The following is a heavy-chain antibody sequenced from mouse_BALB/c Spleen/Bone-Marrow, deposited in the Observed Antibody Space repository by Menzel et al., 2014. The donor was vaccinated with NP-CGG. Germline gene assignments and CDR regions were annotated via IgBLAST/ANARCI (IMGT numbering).Heavy chain of an antibody. CDR2: IDPANGNT. V-gene: IGHV14-3*02. CDR3: VRLDLFAY. CDR1: GFNIKDTY. Sequence: VQLQQSGAELVKPGASVKLSCTASGFNIKDTYMHWVKQRPEQGLEWIGRIDPANGNTKYDPKFQGKATITADTSSNTAYLQLSSLTSEDTAVYYRVRLDLFAYWGQGTLVTVSA. J-gene: IGHJ3*01.